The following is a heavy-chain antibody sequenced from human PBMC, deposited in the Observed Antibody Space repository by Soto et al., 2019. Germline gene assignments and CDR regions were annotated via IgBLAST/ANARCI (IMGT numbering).Heavy chain of an antibody. CDR3: ARSRAGDFSDFYYYFAMDV. J-gene: IGHJ6*02. V-gene: IGHV4-61*01. CDR2: IYDTGRT. Sequence: SETLSLTCTVSGSSVNSGSYYWSWIRQPPGKGLEWIGHIYDTGRTTYNPSLKSRATISADTSKNQFSLKLSSVTAADTAVYYCARSRAGDFSDFYYYFAMDVWGQGTTVTVSS. CDR1: GSSVNSGSYY. D-gene: IGHD2-21*02.